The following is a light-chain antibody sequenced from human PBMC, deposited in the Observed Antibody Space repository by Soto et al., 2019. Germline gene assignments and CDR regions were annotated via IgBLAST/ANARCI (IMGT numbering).Light chain of an antibody. CDR1: QSIDSY. V-gene: IGKV1-39*01. Sequence: DIQMTKSPPFLSASFGDGFTISCVANQSIDSYLNWYQQKPGKAPKLLIFAASRLQTGVSSRFSGSGSGTGFAFTISSLQPEDFATYYCQQSYKTPRTFGQGTKV. J-gene: IGKJ1*01. CDR3: QQSYKTPRT. CDR2: AAS.